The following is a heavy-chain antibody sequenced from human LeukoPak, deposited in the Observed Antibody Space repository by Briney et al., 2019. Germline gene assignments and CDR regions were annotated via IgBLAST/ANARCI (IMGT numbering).Heavy chain of an antibody. CDR3: ARHFDGGDSGGSDY. V-gene: IGHV4-59*08. CDR1: GGSITSYY. Sequence: SETLSLTCTVSGGSITSYYWSWIRQPPGKGLEWIGNIYYSGSTKCNPSLKSRVTISVDTSKNQFSLKLNSVTAADSAVYYCARHFDGGDSGGSDYWGQGTLVTVSS. J-gene: IGHJ4*02. D-gene: IGHD4-23*01. CDR2: IYYSGST.